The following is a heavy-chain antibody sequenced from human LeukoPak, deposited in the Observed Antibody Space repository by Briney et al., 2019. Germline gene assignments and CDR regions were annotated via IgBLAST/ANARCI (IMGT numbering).Heavy chain of an antibody. CDR2: IRDDGSTR. D-gene: IGHD3-16*01. J-gene: IGHJ4*02. CDR3: AKVPHSWGLFDS. CDR1: GFTFSRYG. Sequence: GGSLRLSCAASGFTFSRYGLHWVRQAPGKGLEWVAFIRDDGSTRYYADSVKGRFTVSRDNSKNTLYLQMDSLRTEDTAVYYCAKVPHSWGLFDSWGQGTLVTVSS. V-gene: IGHV3-30*02.